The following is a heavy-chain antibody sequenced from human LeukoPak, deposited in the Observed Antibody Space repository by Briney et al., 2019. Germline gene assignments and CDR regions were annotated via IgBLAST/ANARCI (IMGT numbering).Heavy chain of an antibody. CDR1: GFTFSSYG. J-gene: IGHJ6*02. Sequence: GGSLRLSCAASGFTFSSYGMHWVRQAPSKGLEWVAFIRYDGSNKYYADSVKGRFTISRGNAKNSLYLQMNSLRAEDTAVYYCSYGMDVWGQGTTVTVSS. CDR3: SYGMDV. V-gene: IGHV3-30*02. CDR2: IRYDGSNK.